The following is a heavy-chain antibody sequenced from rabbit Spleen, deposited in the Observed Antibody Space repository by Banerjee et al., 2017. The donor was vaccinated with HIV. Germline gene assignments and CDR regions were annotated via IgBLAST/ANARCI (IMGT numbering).Heavy chain of an antibody. V-gene: IGHV1S40*01. CDR1: GFSFNFNNY. D-gene: IGHD8-1*01. J-gene: IGHJ6*01. CDR2: VGVGTSGFT. CDR3: ARDAATSFSSYGMDL. Sequence: QSLEESGGGLVKPGASLTLTCKASGFSFNFNNYMCWVRQAPGKGLEWIGCVGVGTSGFTYFASWAKGRFTISKTSSTTVTLQMTSLTDADTATYFCARDAATSFSSYGMDLWGPGTLVTVS.